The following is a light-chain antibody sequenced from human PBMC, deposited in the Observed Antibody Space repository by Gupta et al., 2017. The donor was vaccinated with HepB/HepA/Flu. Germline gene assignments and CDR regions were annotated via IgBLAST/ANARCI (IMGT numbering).Light chain of an antibody. CDR1: RSDIGNNY. V-gene: IGLV1-47*01. J-gene: IGLJ3*02. CDR3: AAWDDSLVWV. Sequence: QSVLTQPPSASGTPGQRVTISCSGSRSDIGNNYVYWYQPLPGTAPKLLIYKNNKRPSGVPDRFSGSKSGTSASLAISGLRSEDEADYYCAAWDDSLVWVFGGGTKLTVL. CDR2: KNN.